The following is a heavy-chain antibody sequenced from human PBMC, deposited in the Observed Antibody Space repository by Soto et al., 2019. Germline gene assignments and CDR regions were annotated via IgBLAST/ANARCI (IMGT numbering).Heavy chain of an antibody. CDR1: GFTFSSYA. J-gene: IGHJ4*02. Sequence: EVQLLESGGGLVQPGGSLRLSCAASGFTFSSYAMSWVRQAPGKGLEWVSAISGSGGSTYYADSVKGRFTISRDNSKNTLYGQMNRLRAEDTAVYYCAKDGVDMWNLGGWGQGTLVTVSS. V-gene: IGHV3-23*01. CDR3: AKDGVDMWNLGG. D-gene: IGHD5-12*01. CDR2: ISGSGGST.